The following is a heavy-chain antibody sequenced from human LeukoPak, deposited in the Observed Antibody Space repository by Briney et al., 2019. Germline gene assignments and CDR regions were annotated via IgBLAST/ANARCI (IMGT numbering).Heavy chain of an antibody. CDR3: AKGKWELPYYFDY. Sequence: GGSLRLSCAASGFTFSSYAMSRVHQAPGKGLEWVSAISGSGGSTYYADSVKGRFTISRDNSKNTLYLQMNSLRAEDTAVYYCAKGKWELPYYFDYWGQGTLVTVSS. D-gene: IGHD1-26*01. CDR1: GFTFSSYA. V-gene: IGHV3-23*01. CDR2: ISGSGGST. J-gene: IGHJ4*02.